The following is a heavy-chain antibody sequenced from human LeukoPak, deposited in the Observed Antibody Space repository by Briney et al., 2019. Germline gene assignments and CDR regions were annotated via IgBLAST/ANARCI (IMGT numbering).Heavy chain of an antibody. CDR2: VNTYGTNT. V-gene: IGHV3-74*01. CDR1: GFTLTNNW. J-gene: IGHJ3*01. Sequence: GGSLRLSCTASGFTLTNNWMHWVRQVPGKVLEWVSRVNTYGTNTNYADSVRGRFTISRDNAKNTLYLQMDSLRAEDSAIYYCAREFSPEDAFDLWSQGTRVTVSS. CDR3: AREFSPEDAFDL. D-gene: IGHD1-14*01.